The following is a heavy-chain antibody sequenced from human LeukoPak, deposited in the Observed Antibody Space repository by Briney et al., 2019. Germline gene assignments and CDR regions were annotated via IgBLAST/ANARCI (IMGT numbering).Heavy chain of an antibody. D-gene: IGHD3-9*01. CDR1: GGTFSGYA. CDR3: ARGGILTGYYNYFDY. V-gene: IGHV1-2*02. CDR2: INPNSGGT. J-gene: IGHJ4*02. Sequence: GASVKVSCKASGGTFSGYAISWVRQAPGQGLEWMGWINPNSGGTNYAQKFQGRVNMTRDTSISTAYMELSRLRSDDTAVYYCARGGILTGYYNYFDYWGQGTLVTVSS.